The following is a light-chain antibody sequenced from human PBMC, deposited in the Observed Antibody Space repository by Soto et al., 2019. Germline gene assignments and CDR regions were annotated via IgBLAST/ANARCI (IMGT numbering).Light chain of an antibody. J-gene: IGKJ4*01. CDR1: QCISNY. Sequence: DIQMTQSPSSLSASVVDGGTITCRAGQCISNYLAWYQQKQGKVANLLIYAASTLQSVVPFWFRVSGFWTEFTLTISSLQPEDVATNYCQKYNSATLTFGGGTTVDIK. V-gene: IGKV1-27*01. CDR3: QKYNSATLT. CDR2: AAS.